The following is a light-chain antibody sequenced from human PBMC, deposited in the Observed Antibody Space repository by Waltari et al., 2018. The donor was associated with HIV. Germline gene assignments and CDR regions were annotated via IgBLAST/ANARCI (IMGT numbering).Light chain of an antibody. Sequence: YELRQPPSVSVSPGQTATITCYGDTLPKRNAYWYQQKSGQAPLLVTYDDNKRPSGIPDRFSGSTSGTMATLTVSRAQVEDEGDYYCYSTDTTGYERVFGGGTKLTVL. CDR3: YSTDTTGYERV. V-gene: IGLV3-10*01. J-gene: IGLJ3*02. CDR2: DDN. CDR1: TLPKRN.